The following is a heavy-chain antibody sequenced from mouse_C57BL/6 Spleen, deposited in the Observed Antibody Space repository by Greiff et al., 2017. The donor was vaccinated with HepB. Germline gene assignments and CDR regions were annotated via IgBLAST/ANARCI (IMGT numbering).Heavy chain of an antibody. CDR1: AYEFPSHD. CDR2: ISDGGSYT. CDR3: ARVSYYDYDMAWFAY. D-gene: IGHD2-4*01. J-gene: IGHJ3*01. Sequence: EVKLVESGGGLVQPGESLKLSCESNAYEFPSHDMSWVRQTPEKRLEWVATISDGGSYTYYPDNVKGRFTISRDNAKNNLYLQMSHLKSEDTAMYYCARVSYYDYDMAWFAYWGQGTLVTVSA. V-gene: IGHV5-4*03.